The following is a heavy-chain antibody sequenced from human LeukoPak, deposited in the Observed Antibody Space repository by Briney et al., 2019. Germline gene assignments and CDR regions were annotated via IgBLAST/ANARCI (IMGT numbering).Heavy chain of an antibody. Sequence: PSETLSLTCTVSGGSISSSSYYWGWIRQPPGKGLEWIGYIYYSGSTNYNPSLKSRVTISVDTSKNQFSLKLSSVTAADTAVYYCARGYSGYDNFDYWGQGTLVTVSS. CDR2: IYYSGST. V-gene: IGHV4-61*05. CDR1: GGSISSSSYY. J-gene: IGHJ4*02. CDR3: ARGYSGYDNFDY. D-gene: IGHD5-12*01.